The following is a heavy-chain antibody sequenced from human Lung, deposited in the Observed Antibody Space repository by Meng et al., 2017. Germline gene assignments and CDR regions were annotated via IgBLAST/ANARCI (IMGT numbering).Heavy chain of an antibody. D-gene: IGHD4-23*01. CDR2: ISLNSGSI. V-gene: IGHV3-9*01. Sequence: SLKISCAASGFTFDDYAVHWVRQAPGKGLEWVSGISLNSGSIGYADSVTGRFTISRDNAKNSLYLQMNSLRAEDTALYYCLKADYGGNSDPDAFDIWGQGTMVTVSS. CDR1: GFTFDDYA. J-gene: IGHJ3*02. CDR3: LKADYGGNSDPDAFDI.